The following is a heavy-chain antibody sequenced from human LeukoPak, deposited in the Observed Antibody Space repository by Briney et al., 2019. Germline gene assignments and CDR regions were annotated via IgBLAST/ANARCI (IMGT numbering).Heavy chain of an antibody. CDR1: GGSISSSSYY. J-gene: IGHJ5*02. CDR3: ARHIRSVVPFDP. Sequence: PSETLSLTCTVSGGSISSSSYYWGWIRQPPGKGLEWIGSIYYSGSTNYNPSLKSRVTISVDTSKNQFSLKLSSVTAADTAVYYCARHIRSVVPFDPWGQGTLVTVSS. V-gene: IGHV4-39*01. D-gene: IGHD2-15*01. CDR2: IYYSGST.